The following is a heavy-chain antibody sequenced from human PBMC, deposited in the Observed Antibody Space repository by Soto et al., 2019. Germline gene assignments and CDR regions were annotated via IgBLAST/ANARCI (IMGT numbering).Heavy chain of an antibody. V-gene: IGHV3-48*03. D-gene: IGHD6-13*01. Sequence: EVQLVESGGGLVQPGGSLRLSCAASGFTFSSYEMNWVRQAPGKGLEWVSYISSSGSTIYYADSVKGRFTISRDNAKNSLYLQMNSLRAEDTAVYYCARERPYSSSWYGYYYYYGMDVWGQGTTVTVSS. CDR2: ISSSGSTI. J-gene: IGHJ6*02. CDR1: GFTFSSYE. CDR3: ARERPYSSSWYGYYYYYGMDV.